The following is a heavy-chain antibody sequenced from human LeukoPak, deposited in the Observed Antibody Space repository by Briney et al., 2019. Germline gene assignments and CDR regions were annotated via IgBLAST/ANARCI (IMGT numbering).Heavy chain of an antibody. CDR3: AREYCSSTSCHNWFDP. Sequence: GGSLRLSCAASGFTFSSYSMNWVRQAPGKGLEWASYISSSSSTIYYADSVKGRFTISRDNAKNSLYLQMNSLRAEDTAVYYCAREYCSSTSCHNWFDPWGQGTLVTVSS. CDR2: ISSSSSTI. V-gene: IGHV3-48*04. D-gene: IGHD2-2*01. J-gene: IGHJ5*02. CDR1: GFTFSSYS.